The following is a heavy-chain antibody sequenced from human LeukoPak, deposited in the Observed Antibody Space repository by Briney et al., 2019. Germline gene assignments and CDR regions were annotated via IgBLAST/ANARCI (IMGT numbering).Heavy chain of an antibody. CDR2: IHYDGKI. CDR3: ASGDGYLQPY. V-gene: IGHV3-53*01. D-gene: IGHD2-21*01. CDR1: GFSVSGKF. Sequence: GGSLRLSCAASGFSVSGKFMSWVRQAPGKGLEWVSIIHYDGKIRCAGSVGGRFTIYRDDSENTLFLQMNSLRVDDTAVYFCASGDGYLQPYWGQGTLVTVSS. J-gene: IGHJ4*02.